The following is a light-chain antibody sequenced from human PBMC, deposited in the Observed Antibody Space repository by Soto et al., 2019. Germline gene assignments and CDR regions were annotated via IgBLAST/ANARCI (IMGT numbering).Light chain of an antibody. CDR3: QQLNSYPRT. CDR1: QGISSY. J-gene: IGKJ2*01. CDR2: AAS. V-gene: IGKV1-9*01. Sequence: IQLTQSPSSLSASVGDRVTITCRASQGISSYLAWYQQKPGTAPKLLIYAASTLQSGVPSRFSGSGSGTDFTLTISSLQPEDFATYYCQQLNSYPRTFGQGTKLEIK.